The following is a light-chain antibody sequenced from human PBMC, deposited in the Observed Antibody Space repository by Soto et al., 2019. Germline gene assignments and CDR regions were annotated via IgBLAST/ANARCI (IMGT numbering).Light chain of an antibody. CDR2: EVS. CDR1: SSDVGNYKY. Sequence: QSVLTQPAPVSGAPGQSITISCTGTSSDVGNYKYVSWYQQHPGKAPKLMIYEVSNRPSGVSNRFSGSKSGNTASLTISGLQAEDVPDYYCLPYPNSGTSGFGTGPKVTV. J-gene: IGLJ1*01. CDR3: LPYPNSGTSG. V-gene: IGLV2-14*01.